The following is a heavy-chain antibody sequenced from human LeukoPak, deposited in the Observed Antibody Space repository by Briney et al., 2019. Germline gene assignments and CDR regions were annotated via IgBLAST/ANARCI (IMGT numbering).Heavy chain of an antibody. CDR1: GGFLSGSY. J-gene: IGHJ6*02. CDR2: INDSGST. V-gene: IGHV4-34*01. D-gene: IGHD6-19*01. CDR3: ARVRHALVAGTGGGIDV. Sequence: SDTLSLTCAVYGGFLSGSYCGSIRHTPGEGLEWLGEINDSGSTNYNPSLKGRVTISVDTSKNQFSLKLSSVTAADTAVYSCARVRHALVAGTGGGIDVWGQGTTVTVSS.